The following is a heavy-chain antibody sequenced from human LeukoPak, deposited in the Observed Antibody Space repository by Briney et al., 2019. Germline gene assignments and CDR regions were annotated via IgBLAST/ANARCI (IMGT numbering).Heavy chain of an antibody. CDR3: ARDRPTGSYYSIDY. J-gene: IGHJ4*02. CDR2: IWYDGSNK. D-gene: IGHD1-26*01. Sequence: GGSLRLSCAASGFTFNEFGVHWVRQASGQGLEWVALIWYDGSNKYYADSVKGRFTISRDNSKNTVYLQMNSLRVEDTAIYYCARDRPTGSYYSIDYWGQGTLATVSS. CDR1: GFTFNEFG. V-gene: IGHV3-33*01.